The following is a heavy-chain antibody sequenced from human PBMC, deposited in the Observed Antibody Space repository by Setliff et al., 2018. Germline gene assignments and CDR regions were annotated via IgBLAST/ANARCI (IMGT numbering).Heavy chain of an antibody. Sequence: LSLTCTISGGFTSSFYWSWIRQAPGKGLEWIGYVDHSGSTNFGPSLKSRGTISVDTSKTQVSLTLTSVTAADTAVYYCARDYQGGWFDPWGPGTLVTVSS. J-gene: IGHJ5*02. D-gene: IGHD3-16*01. V-gene: IGHV4-59*01. CDR3: ARDYQGGWFDP. CDR2: VDHSGST. CDR1: GGFTSSFY.